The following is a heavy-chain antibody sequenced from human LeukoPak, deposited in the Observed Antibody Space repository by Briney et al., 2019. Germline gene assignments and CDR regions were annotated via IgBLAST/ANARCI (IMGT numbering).Heavy chain of an antibody. D-gene: IGHD2-15*01. CDR2: I. Sequence: PGGSLRLSCAASGFTFSSYAMSWVRQAPGKGLEWVSAIDSVKGRFTISRDNSKNTLYLQMNSPRAEDTAVYYCAKGFVVVAATPIDYWGQGTLVTVSS. CDR3: AKGFVVVAATPIDY. V-gene: IGHV3-23*01. CDR1: GFTFSSYA. J-gene: IGHJ4*02.